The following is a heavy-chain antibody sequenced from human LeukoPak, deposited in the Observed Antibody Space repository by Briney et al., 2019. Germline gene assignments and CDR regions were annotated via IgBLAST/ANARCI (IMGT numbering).Heavy chain of an antibody. CDR2: ISWNSGSI. J-gene: IGHJ3*02. CDR1: GFTFDDYA. CDR3: AKDIPPRFGELLSHAFDI. V-gene: IGHV3-9*01. Sequence: PGGSLRLSCAASGFTFDDYAMHWVRQAPGKGLEWVSGISWNSGSIGYADSVKGRFTISRDNAKNSLYLQMNSLRAEDTALYYCAKDIPPRFGELLSHAFDIWGQGTMVTVSS. D-gene: IGHD3-10*01.